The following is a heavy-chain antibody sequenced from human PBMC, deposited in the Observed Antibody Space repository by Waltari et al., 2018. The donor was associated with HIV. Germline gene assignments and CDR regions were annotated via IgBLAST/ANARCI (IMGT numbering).Heavy chain of an antibody. CDR2: IHSSGRT. CDR1: GGSITNYY. D-gene: IGHD5-18*01. Sequence: QVHLQESGPGLVKPSETLSLTCTVSGGSITNYYWRWLRQPPGKGLEWVGYIHSSGRTNYNPSLKSRVTMSVATSKNQFSLNLSSVTTADTAVYYCARGGNGYAYGDYYYFGMDVWGQGTTVTVSS. CDR3: ARGGNGYAYGDYYYFGMDV. J-gene: IGHJ6*02. V-gene: IGHV4-59*01.